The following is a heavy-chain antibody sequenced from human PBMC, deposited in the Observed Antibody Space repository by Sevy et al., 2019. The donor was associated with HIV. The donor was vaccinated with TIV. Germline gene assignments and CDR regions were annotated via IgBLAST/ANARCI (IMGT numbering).Heavy chain of an antibody. J-gene: IGHJ4*02. CDR3: CSGYDSFDH. Sequence: GGSLRLSCAASGFTFSDYGMTWVRQAPGKGLECVSSISNSGAGTYYADSVKGRFIISRDNSKNTVYLQMNSLRTEDTAVYFCCSGYDSFDHCGQGTLVTVSS. CDR2: ISNSGAGT. V-gene: IGHV3-23*01. D-gene: IGHD5-12*01. CDR1: GFTFSDYG.